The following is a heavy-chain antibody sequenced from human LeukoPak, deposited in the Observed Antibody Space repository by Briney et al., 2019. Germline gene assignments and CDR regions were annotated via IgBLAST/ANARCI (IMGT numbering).Heavy chain of an antibody. D-gene: IGHD3-10*01. CDR3: ARGEYYYGSGSLSGYFDY. J-gene: IGHJ4*02. CDR2: ISSSSSSYI. Sequence: GGSLRLSCAASGFTFSSYSMNWVRQAPGKGLEWVSSISSSSSSYIYYADSVKGRFTISRDNAKNSLYLQMNSLRAEDTAVYYCARGEYYYGSGSLSGYFDYWGQGTLVTASS. CDR1: GFTFSSYS. V-gene: IGHV3-21*01.